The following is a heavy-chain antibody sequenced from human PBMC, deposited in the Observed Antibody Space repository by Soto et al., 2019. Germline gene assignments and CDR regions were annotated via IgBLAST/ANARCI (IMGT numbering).Heavy chain of an antibody. CDR3: ARPTVVGATVRYFFDF. CDR1: GYTFSSYY. J-gene: IGHJ4*01. Sequence: VKVSCKASGYTFSSYYIHWLRQAPGQGLEWMGVINPGGGSTNYAQNFRGRVTMTRDTSTSTVYMELSSLRSEDTAVYYCARPTVVGATVRYFFDFWGQGTLATVSS. CDR2: INPGGGST. V-gene: IGHV1-46*01. D-gene: IGHD1-26*01.